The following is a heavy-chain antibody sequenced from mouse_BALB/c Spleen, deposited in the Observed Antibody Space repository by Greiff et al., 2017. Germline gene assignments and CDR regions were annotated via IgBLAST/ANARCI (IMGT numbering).Heavy chain of an antibody. CDR3: AGGEYGNYGYFDV. CDR1: GFTFTAYY. J-gene: IGHJ1*01. V-gene: IGHV7-3*02. CDR2: IRNKANGYTT. D-gene: IGHD2-10*02. Sequence: EVQGVESGGGLVQPGGSLRLSCATSGFTFTAYYMSWVRQPPGKALEWLGFIRNKANGYTTEYSASVKGRFTISRDNSQSILYLQMNTLRAEDNATYYCAGGEYGNYGYFDVWGEGTTVTVSS.